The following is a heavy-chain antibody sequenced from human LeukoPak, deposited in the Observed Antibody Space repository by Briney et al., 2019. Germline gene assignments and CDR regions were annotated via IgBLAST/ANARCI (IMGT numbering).Heavy chain of an antibody. D-gene: IGHD4-17*01. V-gene: IGHV3-9*01. CDR3: ARATVTTSPPYFDY. CDR2: ISWNSGSI. CDR1: GFTFDDYA. Sequence: GGSLRLSCAASGFTFDDYAMHWVRQAPGKGLEWVSGISWNSGSIGYADSVKGRFAISRDNSKNTLYLQMNSLRAEDTAVYYCARATVTTSPPYFDYWGQGTLVTVSS. J-gene: IGHJ4*02.